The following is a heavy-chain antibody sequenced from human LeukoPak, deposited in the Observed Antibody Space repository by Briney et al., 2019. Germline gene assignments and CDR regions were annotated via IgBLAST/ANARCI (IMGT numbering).Heavy chain of an antibody. Sequence: ASVKVSCKASGYTFISYGIYWVRQAPGQRLEWMGWINAGNGDTKYSLKFQGRVTMTRDTSTSTVYMELSSLRSDDTAVYYCARTAARRFDYWGQGTLVTVSS. CDR2: INAGNGDT. D-gene: IGHD6-6*01. V-gene: IGHV1-3*01. J-gene: IGHJ4*02. CDR3: ARTAARRFDY. CDR1: GYTFISYG.